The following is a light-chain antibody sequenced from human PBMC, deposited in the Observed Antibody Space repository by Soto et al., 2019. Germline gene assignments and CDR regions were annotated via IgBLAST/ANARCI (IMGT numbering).Light chain of an antibody. Sequence: DIQMTQSPSSLSASVGDRVTITCGTSQSVSSYLNWYQQKPGKAPNLLVFAASSLQSGVPSRFSGSGSGTDFTLTVNSLQPEDFATYYCQQSYTYPHTFGQGTKLEI. J-gene: IGKJ2*01. V-gene: IGKV1-39*01. CDR2: AAS. CDR3: QQSYTYPHT. CDR1: QSVSSY.